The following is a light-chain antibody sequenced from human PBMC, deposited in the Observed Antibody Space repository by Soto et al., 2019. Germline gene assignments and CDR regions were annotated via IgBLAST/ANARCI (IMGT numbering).Light chain of an antibody. J-gene: IGKJ2*01. Sequence: ETVLTQSPDTLSLSPGERATLSCRASQSINPSYLSWYQQKPGQAPRLLIFSATSRATGTPYRFSGSWSGTDFTLSISRLEPEDFAVYYCQQFGGSPRFTFGQGTKLEIK. CDR3: QQFGGSPRFT. CDR1: QSINPSY. V-gene: IGKV3-20*01. CDR2: SAT.